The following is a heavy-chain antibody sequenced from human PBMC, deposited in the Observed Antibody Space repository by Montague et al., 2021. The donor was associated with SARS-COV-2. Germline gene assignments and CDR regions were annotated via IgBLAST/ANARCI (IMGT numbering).Heavy chain of an antibody. Sequence: SLRLSCAASGFTVSTNYMGWVRQAPGKGLEWISVIYSGGDTYYADSVKGRFTISRDNSKNTLYLQMNSLRAEDTAVYYCARGGGLRNYGMDVWGQGTTVTVSS. CDR1: GFTVSTNY. J-gene: IGHJ6*02. CDR3: ARGGGLRNYGMDV. CDR2: IYSGGDT. D-gene: IGHD5-12*01. V-gene: IGHV3-53*01.